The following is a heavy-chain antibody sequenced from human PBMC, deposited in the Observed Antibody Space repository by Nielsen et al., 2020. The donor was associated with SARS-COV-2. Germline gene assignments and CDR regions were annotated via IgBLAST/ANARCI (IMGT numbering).Heavy chain of an antibody. J-gene: IGHJ4*02. D-gene: IGHD5/OR15-5a*01. V-gene: IGHV3-23*01. CDR2: ISGSATGT. CDR3: AKEARKGLLYFDD. Sequence: GGSLRLSCAASGFTFSSYAMSWVRQAPGKGLQWVSTISGSATGTYYADSVKGRFSVSRDNSKNTMYLQMNSLRAEDTALYYCAKEARKGLLYFDDWGQGTLVTVSS. CDR1: GFTFSSYA.